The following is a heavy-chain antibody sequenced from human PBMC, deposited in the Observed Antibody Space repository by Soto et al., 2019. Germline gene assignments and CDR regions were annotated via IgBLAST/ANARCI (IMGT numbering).Heavy chain of an antibody. D-gene: IGHD6-19*01. Sequence: SETLSLTCAVSGGSISSGGYSWSWIRQPPGKGLEWIGYIYHSGSTYYNPSLKSRVTISVDRSKNQFSLKLSSVTAADTAVYYCARRYSSGFDYWGQGTLVTVSS. V-gene: IGHV4-30-2*01. CDR1: GGSISSGGYS. CDR2: IYHSGST. CDR3: ARRYSSGFDY. J-gene: IGHJ4*02.